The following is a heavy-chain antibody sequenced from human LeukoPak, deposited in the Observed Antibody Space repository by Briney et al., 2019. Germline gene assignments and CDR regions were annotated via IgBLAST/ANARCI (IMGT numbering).Heavy chain of an antibody. CDR1: GFTFTNYW. CDR2: IKQDGSEK. CDR3: ARTNWLEPYSIHFDY. J-gene: IGHJ4*02. Sequence: SGGSLRLSCAASGFTFTNYWMSWARQAPGKGLEWVANIKQDGSEKYYVDSVKGRFTISRDNAKNSLYLQMNSLRAEDTAVYYCARTNWLEPYSIHFDYWGQGTLVTVSS. D-gene: IGHD1-1*01. V-gene: IGHV3-7*01.